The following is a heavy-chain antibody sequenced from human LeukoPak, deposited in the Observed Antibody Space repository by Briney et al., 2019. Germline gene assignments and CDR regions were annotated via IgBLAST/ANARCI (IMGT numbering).Heavy chain of an antibody. J-gene: IGHJ4*02. CDR2: ISSSSSCI. CDR3: AEMYSSSHY. CDR1: GFTFSSYS. D-gene: IGHD6-6*01. V-gene: IGHV3-21*01. Sequence: GGSLRLSCAASGFTFSSYSMNWVRQAPGKGLEWVSSISSSSSCIYYADSVKGRFTISRDNAKNSLYLQMNSLRAEDTAVYYCAEMYSSSHYWGQGTLVTVSS.